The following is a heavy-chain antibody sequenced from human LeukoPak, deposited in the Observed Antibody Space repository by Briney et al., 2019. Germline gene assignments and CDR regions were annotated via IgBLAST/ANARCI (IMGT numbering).Heavy chain of an antibody. J-gene: IGHJ6*02. Sequence: GGSLRLSCAASGFTFSSYWMSWVRQAPGKGLEWVANIKQDGSEKYYVDSVKGRFTISRDNAKKSLYLQMNSLRAEDTAVYYCARVEGYSYGYFYYYYGMDVWGQGTTVTVSS. V-gene: IGHV3-7*01. CDR2: IKQDGSEK. D-gene: IGHD5-18*01. CDR1: GFTFSSYW. CDR3: ARVEGYSYGYFYYYYGMDV.